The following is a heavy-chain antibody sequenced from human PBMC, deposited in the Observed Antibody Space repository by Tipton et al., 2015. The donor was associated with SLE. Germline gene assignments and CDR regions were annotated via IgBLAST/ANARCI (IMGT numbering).Heavy chain of an antibody. J-gene: IGHJ5*02. CDR2: IYTSGST. Sequence: TLSLTCGVYGGFLRDYFWSWIRQPAGKGLEWIGRIYTSGSTNYNPSLKSRVTISVDTSKNQFSLKLSSVTAADTALYYCARESTMIPNWFDPWGQGTLVTVSS. V-gene: IGHV4-4*07. CDR1: GGFLRDYF. D-gene: IGHD3-22*01. CDR3: ARESTMIPNWFDP.